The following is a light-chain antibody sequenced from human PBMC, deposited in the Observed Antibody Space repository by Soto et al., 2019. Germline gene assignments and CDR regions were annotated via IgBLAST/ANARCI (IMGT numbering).Light chain of an antibody. Sequence: DTVLTQSPGPLSLSPGERATLSCRASQSVSSSSLAWYQQRPGQAPRLLIYGTASRATGIPDRFSGSGAGTDFTLTISRLEPEDFAVYFCQRYGSSPLITFGQGTRLEIK. J-gene: IGKJ5*01. V-gene: IGKV3-20*01. CDR1: QSVSSSS. CDR3: QRYGSSPLIT. CDR2: GTA.